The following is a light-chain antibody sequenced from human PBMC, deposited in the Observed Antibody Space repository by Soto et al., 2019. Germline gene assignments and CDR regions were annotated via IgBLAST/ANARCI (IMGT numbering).Light chain of an antibody. CDR3: QQLNSYPT. Sequence: DIQLTQSPSFLSASVGDRVTITCRASQGISSYLAWYQQKPGKAPNLLIYAASTWQSGVPSRFSGSGSGAEFTLTISSLQPEDFATYYSQQLNSYPTFGPGTKVDIK. CDR1: QGISSY. J-gene: IGKJ3*01. CDR2: AAS. V-gene: IGKV1-9*01.